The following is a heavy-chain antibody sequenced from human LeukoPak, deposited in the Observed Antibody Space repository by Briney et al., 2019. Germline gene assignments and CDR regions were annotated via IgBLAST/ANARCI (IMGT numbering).Heavy chain of an antibody. CDR3: ARDWGYYYDSSGYYGY. D-gene: IGHD3-22*01. CDR1: GFTFSSYW. CDR2: IKQDGSEK. V-gene: IGHV3-7*01. J-gene: IGHJ4*02. Sequence: DPGGSLRLSCAASGFTFSSYWMSWVRQAPGKGLEWVANIKQDGSEKYYVDSVKGRFTISRDNAKNSLYLQMNSLRAEDTAVYYCARDWGYYYDSSGYYGYWGQGTLVTVSS.